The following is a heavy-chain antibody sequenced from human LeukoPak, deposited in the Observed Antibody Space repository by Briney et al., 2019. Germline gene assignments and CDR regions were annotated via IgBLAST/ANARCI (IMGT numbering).Heavy chain of an antibody. CDR3: AQWSRYFDY. V-gene: IGHV3-30*04. Sequence: GGSLRLSCAASGFSFSNYAMHWVRQAPGKGLEWVTVISFDGTNKHYADSVKGRFTISEDNSKNTLYLQMNSLRAEDTALYFCAQWSRYFDYWGQGTLVTVSS. CDR1: GFSFSNYA. D-gene: IGHD1-26*01. CDR2: ISFDGTNK. J-gene: IGHJ4*02.